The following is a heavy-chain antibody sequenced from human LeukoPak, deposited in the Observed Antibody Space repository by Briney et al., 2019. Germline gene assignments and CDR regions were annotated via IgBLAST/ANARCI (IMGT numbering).Heavy chain of an antibody. CDR2: IIPILGIA. Sequence: SVKVSCKASGGTFSSYAISWVRQAPGQGLEWMGRIIPILGIANYAQKFQGRVTITADKSTSTAYMELSSLRSEDTAVYYCATELKGGATHFDYWGQGTLVTVSS. D-gene: IGHD1-26*01. V-gene: IGHV1-69*04. CDR1: GGTFSSYA. J-gene: IGHJ4*02. CDR3: ATELKGGATHFDY.